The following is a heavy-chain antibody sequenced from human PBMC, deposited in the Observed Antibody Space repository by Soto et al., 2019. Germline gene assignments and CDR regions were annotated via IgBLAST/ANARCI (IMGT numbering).Heavy chain of an antibody. D-gene: IGHD2-21*02. Sequence: SETLSLTCTLSGGSVSPSSSYGSWIRQPPGKALEWIGYVLYSGSTNYNPSLKSRVTISVDTSKNQFSLKMSSVTAADTAVYYCARDRYCGGDCYYDHYYGMDVWGQGTTVT. CDR1: GGSVSPSSSY. V-gene: IGHV4-61*01. CDR3: ARDRYCGGDCYYDHYYGMDV. J-gene: IGHJ6*02. CDR2: VLYSGST.